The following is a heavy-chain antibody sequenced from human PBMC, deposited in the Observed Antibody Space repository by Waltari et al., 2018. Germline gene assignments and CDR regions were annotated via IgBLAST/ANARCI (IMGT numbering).Heavy chain of an antibody. D-gene: IGHD1-26*01. CDR2: IYPTGST. CDR1: GYSISSGWY. Sequence: QVQLQESGPGLVKPSETLSLTCGVSGYSISSGWYWGWIRTPPGNNLEWIGVIYPTGSTYYNSSLKSRVTISVDTSKNEFSLNLFSVTAADTAVYYCARRASGSGSFYDHWGPGTLVTVSS. J-gene: IGHJ5*02. CDR3: ARRASGSGSFYDH. V-gene: IGHV4-38-2*01.